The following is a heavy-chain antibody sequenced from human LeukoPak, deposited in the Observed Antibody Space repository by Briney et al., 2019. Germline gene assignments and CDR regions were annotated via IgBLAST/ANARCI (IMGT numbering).Heavy chain of an antibody. J-gene: IGHJ4*02. CDR2: IYPGDSDT. V-gene: IGHV5-51*01. CDR3: ARHSYYDILTGYYVPFDY. CDR1: GYRFTSYW. Sequence: GESLKISCKGSGYRFTSYWIGWVRQMPGKGLEWMGIIYPGDSDTRYSPSFQGQVTISADKSISTAYLQWSSLKASDTAMYYCARHSYYDILTGYYVPFDYWGQGTLVTVSS. D-gene: IGHD3-9*01.